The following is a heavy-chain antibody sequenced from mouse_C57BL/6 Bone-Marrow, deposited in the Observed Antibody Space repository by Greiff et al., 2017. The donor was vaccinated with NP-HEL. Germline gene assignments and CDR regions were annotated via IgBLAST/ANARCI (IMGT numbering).Heavy chain of an antibody. CDR2: IDPSDSYT. V-gene: IGHV1-50*01. Sequence: QVQLKQPGAELVKPGASVKLSCKASGYTFTSYWMQWVKQRPGQGLEWIGEIDPSDSYTNYNQKFKGKATLTVDTSSSTAYMQLSSLTSEDSAVYYCARSEGYYDYDENAYWGQGTLVTVSA. D-gene: IGHD2-4*01. CDR1: GYTFTSYW. CDR3: ARSEGYYDYDENAY. J-gene: IGHJ3*01.